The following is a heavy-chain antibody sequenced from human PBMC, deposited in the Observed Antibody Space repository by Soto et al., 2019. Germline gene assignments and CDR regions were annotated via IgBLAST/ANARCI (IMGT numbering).Heavy chain of an antibody. CDR3: ARGGSGWGSDYYYYMDV. D-gene: IGHD7-27*01. V-gene: IGHV1-8*01. CDR2: MNPNSGNT. CDR1: GYTFTSYD. Sequence: QVQLVQSGAEVKKPGASVKVSCKASGYTFTSYDINWVRQATGQGLEWMGWMNPNSGNTGYAQKFQGRVTTTRKTSISTAYMELSSLRSEDTAVYYCARGGSGWGSDYYYYMDVWGKGTTVTVSS. J-gene: IGHJ6*03.